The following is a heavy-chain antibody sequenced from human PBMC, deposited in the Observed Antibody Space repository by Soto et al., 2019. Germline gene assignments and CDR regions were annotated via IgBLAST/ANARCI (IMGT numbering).Heavy chain of an antibody. CDR1: GGSISSGDSY. CDR3: ARAAKTYYYDSSGYYYTFDI. D-gene: IGHD3-22*01. J-gene: IGHJ3*02. Sequence: QVQLQESGPGLVKPSQTLSLTCTVAGGSISSGDSYWSWIRQPPGRGLEWIGYIYCSGSTYYTPSPKSRVTISVHTSKNQFSLKLSSVTAADTAVYYCARAAKTYYYDSSGYYYTFDIWGQGTMVTVSS. V-gene: IGHV4-30-4*01. CDR2: IYCSGST.